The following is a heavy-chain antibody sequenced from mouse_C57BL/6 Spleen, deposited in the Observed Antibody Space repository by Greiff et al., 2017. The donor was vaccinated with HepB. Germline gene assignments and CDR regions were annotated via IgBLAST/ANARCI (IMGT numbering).Heavy chain of an antibody. CDR3: ARIYYRGWYFDV. Sequence: QVQLQQSGAELVKPGASVKLSCKASGYTFTSYWMQWVKQRPGQGLEWIGEIDPSDSYTNYNQKFKGKATLTVDTSSSTAYMQLSSLTSEDSAVYYCARIYYRGWYFDVWGTGTTVTVSS. CDR2: IDPSDSYT. D-gene: IGHD2-12*01. V-gene: IGHV1-50*01. J-gene: IGHJ1*03. CDR1: GYTFTSYW.